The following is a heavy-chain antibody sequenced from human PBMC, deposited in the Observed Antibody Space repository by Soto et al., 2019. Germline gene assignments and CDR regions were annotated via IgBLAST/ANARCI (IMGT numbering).Heavy chain of an antibody. V-gene: IGHV3-23*01. D-gene: IGHD6-13*01. CDR3: AKVRKAAGNPYYYYYGMDV. J-gene: IGHJ6*02. CDR1: GFTFSSYA. CDR2: ISGSGGST. Sequence: GGSLRLSCAASGFTFSSYAMSWVRQAPGKGLEWVSAISGSGGSTYYADSVKGRFTISRDNSKNTLYLQMNSLRAEDTAVYYCAKVRKAAGNPYYYYYGMDVWGQGTTVTVSS.